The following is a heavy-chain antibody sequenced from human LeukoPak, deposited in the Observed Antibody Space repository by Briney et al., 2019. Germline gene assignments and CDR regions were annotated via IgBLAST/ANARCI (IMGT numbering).Heavy chain of an antibody. CDR1: GFTVSSSY. CDR2: IYSGGST. D-gene: IGHD5-24*01. J-gene: IGHJ4*02. Sequence: GGSLRLSCAASGFTVSSSYMSWVRQAPGKGLEWVSVIYSGGSTYYADSVKGRFTISRDNAKNSLYLQMNSLRAEDTAVYYCAGQESMAVNDFDYWGQGTLVTVSS. V-gene: IGHV3-66*04. CDR3: AGQESMAVNDFDY.